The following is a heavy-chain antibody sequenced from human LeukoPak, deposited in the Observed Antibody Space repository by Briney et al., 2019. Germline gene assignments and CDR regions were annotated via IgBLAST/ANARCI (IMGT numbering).Heavy chain of an antibody. V-gene: IGHV4-59*12. D-gene: IGHD4-17*01. J-gene: IGHJ4*02. Sequence: SETLSLTCTVSGGSISSYYWSWIRQPPGKGLEWIGYIYYSGSTNYNPSLKSRVTISVDTSKNQFSLKLTSVTAADTAVYYCARGQGTVTTHWGQGTLVTVSS. CDR2: IYYSGST. CDR1: GGSISSYY. CDR3: ARGQGTVTTH.